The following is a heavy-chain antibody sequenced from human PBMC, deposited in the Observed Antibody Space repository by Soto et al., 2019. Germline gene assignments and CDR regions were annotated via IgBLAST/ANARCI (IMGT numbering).Heavy chain of an antibody. D-gene: IGHD6-13*01. Sequence: QVQLVESGGGLVKPGGSLRLSCAASGFTFSDYSMSWIRQAPGKGLEWVSYISSSSSYTNYADSVKGRFTISRDNAKNSLYLQMNSLRAEDTAVYYCARGAAAGTNYFDYWGQGTLVTVSS. J-gene: IGHJ4*02. CDR2: ISSSSSYT. CDR1: GFTFSDYS. CDR3: ARGAAAGTNYFDY. V-gene: IGHV3-11*05.